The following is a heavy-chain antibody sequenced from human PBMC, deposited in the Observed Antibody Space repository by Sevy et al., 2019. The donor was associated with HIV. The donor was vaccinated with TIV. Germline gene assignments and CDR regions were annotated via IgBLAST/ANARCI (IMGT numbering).Heavy chain of an antibody. CDR2: MHHSGKS. D-gene: IGHD6-13*01. J-gene: IGHJ4*01. Sequence: SETLSLTCAVSGYSISSGYFWGWVRQPPGKGLEWIGSMHHSGKSSFNPSLKSRVTISVDTSKNDFSLKLTSVTAADTAVYYCATESGNWYNFDSWGHGTLVTVSS. CDR1: GYSISSGYF. CDR3: ATESGNWYNFDS. V-gene: IGHV4-38-2*01.